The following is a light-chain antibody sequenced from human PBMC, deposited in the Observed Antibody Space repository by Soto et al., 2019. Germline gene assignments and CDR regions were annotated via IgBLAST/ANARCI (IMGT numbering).Light chain of an antibody. V-gene: IGLV2-14*01. CDR1: SSDVGGYNY. Sequence: QSALTQPASVSGSPGQSITISCTGTSSDVGGYNYVSWYQQHPGKAPKLMIYEFSNRPSGVSNRFSGSKSGNTASLTISGLQAEYEADYYCSSYTTISTLEVFGGGTKLTVL. CDR3: SSYTTISTLEV. J-gene: IGLJ3*02. CDR2: EFS.